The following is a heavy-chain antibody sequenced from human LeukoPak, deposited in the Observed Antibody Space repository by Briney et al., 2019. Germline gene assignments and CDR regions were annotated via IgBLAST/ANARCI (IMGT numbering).Heavy chain of an antibody. CDR1: GYIFIGIV. CDR2: INPSSGAT. D-gene: IGHD7-27*01. CDR3: ARTGMGGYYSYYHMDV. Sequence: DSAKVSCKASGYIFIGIVMHWVPQAPGQGLEWMGWINPSSGATNYAPTFQGSVTMTTETSSVTAYMELGRLRYDETVVYYCARTGMGGYYSYYHMDVWGKGTTVSVSS. J-gene: IGHJ6*03. V-gene: IGHV1-2*02.